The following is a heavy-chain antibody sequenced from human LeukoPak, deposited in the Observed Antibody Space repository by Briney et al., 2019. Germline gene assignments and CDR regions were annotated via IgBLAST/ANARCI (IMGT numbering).Heavy chain of an antibody. D-gene: IGHD3-10*01. V-gene: IGHV4-59*01. Sequence: SETLSLTCTVSGGSISSYYWSWIRQPPGKGLEWIGYIYYSGSTNYNPSLKSRVTISVDTSKNQFSLKLSSVTAADTAVYYCARDYYGSSSGFDPWGQGTLATVSS. CDR1: GGSISSYY. CDR3: ARDYYGSSSGFDP. J-gene: IGHJ5*02. CDR2: IYYSGST.